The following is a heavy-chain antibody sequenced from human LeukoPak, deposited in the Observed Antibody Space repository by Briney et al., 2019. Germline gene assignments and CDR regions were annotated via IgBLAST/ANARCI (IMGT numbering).Heavy chain of an antibody. V-gene: IGHV3-7*05. CDR3: ARVRVDFWSGPRDY. J-gene: IGHJ4*02. Sequence: GGSLRLSCAASGFTFSNYWMSRVRQAPGKGLEWVANIKQDGSEIYYVDSVKGRFTISRDNAKNSLYLQMNSLRAEDTAVYYCARVRVDFWSGPRDYWGQGTLVTVSS. CDR2: IKQDGSEI. CDR1: GFTFSNYW. D-gene: IGHD3-3*01.